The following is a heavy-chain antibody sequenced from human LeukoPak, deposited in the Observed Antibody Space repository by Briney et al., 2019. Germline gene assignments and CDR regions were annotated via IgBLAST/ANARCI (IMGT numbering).Heavy chain of an antibody. J-gene: IGHJ4*02. CDR3: ARDPSYSGSYGDY. CDR1: VFTFSDYY. Sequence: GGSLRLSCAASVFTFSDYYMSWIRQAPGEGREWVSYISSSGSTIYYADSVKGRFTISRANAKNSLYLKINSLRAEDTDAYYCARDPSYSGSYGDYWGQGNLVTVSS. CDR2: ISSSGSTI. D-gene: IGHD1-26*01. V-gene: IGHV3-11*04.